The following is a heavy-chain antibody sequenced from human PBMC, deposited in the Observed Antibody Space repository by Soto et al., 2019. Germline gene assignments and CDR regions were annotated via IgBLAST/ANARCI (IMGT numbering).Heavy chain of an antibody. Sequence: QVQLVQSGAEVKKPGASVNVSCKASGYTFTTYGITWVRQAPGQGLAWMGWISAYSGNTNYAQKLQGRLTVTTDTSTNTAYMDLRSLRSDDTAVYYCARVVKAGDYGDYGRYYFDYWGHGTLVTVSS. J-gene: IGHJ4*01. D-gene: IGHD4-17*01. CDR1: GYTFTTYG. CDR3: ARVVKAGDYGDYGRYYFDY. CDR2: ISAYSGNT. V-gene: IGHV1-18*04.